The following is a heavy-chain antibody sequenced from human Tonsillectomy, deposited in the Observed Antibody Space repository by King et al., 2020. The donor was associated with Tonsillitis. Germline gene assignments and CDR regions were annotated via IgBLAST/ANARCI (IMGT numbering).Heavy chain of an antibody. Sequence: VQLVQSGGGVVQPGRSLRLSCAASGFTFSSYGTHWGRQAPGKGLEWVGVLLDDGSNKYYSDSAKGRFTISRDNSKKTLYLQMNSLRAEDTAVYYCARISPLRFLEWLSADYWGQGTLVTVSS. CDR2: LLDDGSNK. V-gene: IGHV3-33*01. CDR3: ARISPLRFLEWLSADY. J-gene: IGHJ4*02. D-gene: IGHD3-3*01. CDR1: GFTFSSYG.